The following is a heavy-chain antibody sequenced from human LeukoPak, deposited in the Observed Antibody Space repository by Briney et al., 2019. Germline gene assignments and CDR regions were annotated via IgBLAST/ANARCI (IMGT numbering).Heavy chain of an antibody. D-gene: IGHD2-15*01. J-gene: IGHJ6*03. CDR3: ARVVVFYYYYYYMDV. CDR1: GGSFSGYY. CDR2: INHSGST. V-gene: IGHV4-34*01. Sequence: PSETLSLTCAVYGGSFSGYYWSWIRQPPGKGLEWIGEINHSGSTNYNPSLKSRVTISVDTSKNQFSLKLSSVTAADTAVYYCARVVVFYYYYYYMDVWGKGTTVTVSS.